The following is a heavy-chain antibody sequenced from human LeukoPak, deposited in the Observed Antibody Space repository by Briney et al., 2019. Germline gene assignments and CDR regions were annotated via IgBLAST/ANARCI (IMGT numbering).Heavy chain of an antibody. Sequence: PSETLSLTCTVSGGSISSYYWSWIRQPPGKGPEWIGYIYYSGSTNYNPSLKSRVTISVDTSKNQFSLKLSSVTAADTAVYYCARRVARGPSPHFDYWGQGTLVTVSS. CDR1: GGSISSYY. CDR2: IYYSGST. V-gene: IGHV4-59*08. D-gene: IGHD3-10*01. J-gene: IGHJ4*02. CDR3: ARRVARGPSPHFDY.